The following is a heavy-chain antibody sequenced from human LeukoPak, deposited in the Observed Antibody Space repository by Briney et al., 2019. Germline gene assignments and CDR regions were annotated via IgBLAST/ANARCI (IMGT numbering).Heavy chain of an antibody. Sequence: GRSLRLACAASGYTFSSHGMDWVRQAPGKGLEWVAVIWYDGSKKYYADSVKGRFTISRDDSKNTLYLQMDSLRAEDTAVYYCARARYGLGDHWYGMDVWGKGTTVTVSP. CDR3: ARARYGLGDHWYGMDV. CDR1: GYTFSSHG. D-gene: IGHD3-16*01. V-gene: IGHV3-33*01. CDR2: IWYDGSKK. J-gene: IGHJ6*04.